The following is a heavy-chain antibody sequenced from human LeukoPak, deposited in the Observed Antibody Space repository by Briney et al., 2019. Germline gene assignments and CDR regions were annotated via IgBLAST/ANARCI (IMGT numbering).Heavy chain of an antibody. CDR2: INHSGST. CDR1: GGSFSGYY. J-gene: IGHJ4*02. Sequence: SETLSLTCAVYGGSFSGYYWSWIRQPPGKGLEWIGEINHSGSTNYDASLKSRVTISVDTSKNQFSLKLSSVTAADTAVYYCARGRSYTSSPHYWGQGTLVTVSS. D-gene: IGHD6-13*01. CDR3: ARGRSYTSSPHY. V-gene: IGHV4-34*01.